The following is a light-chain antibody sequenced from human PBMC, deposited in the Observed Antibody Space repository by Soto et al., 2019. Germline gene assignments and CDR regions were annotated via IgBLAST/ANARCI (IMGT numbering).Light chain of an antibody. CDR2: DVS. V-gene: IGLV2-14*01. J-gene: IGLJ1*01. CDR3: SSYTTSNTRQIV. Sequence: QSVLTQPASVSGSPGQSITISCTGTSSDVGGYNYVSWYQQHPGKAPRFMIYDVSNRPSGVSNRFSGSKSGNTASLTISGLQAEDEADCYCSSYTTSNTRQIVFGTGSKVPVL. CDR1: SSDVGGYNY.